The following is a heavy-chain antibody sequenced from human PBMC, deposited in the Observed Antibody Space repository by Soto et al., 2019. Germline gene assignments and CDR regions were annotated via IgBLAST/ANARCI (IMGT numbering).Heavy chain of an antibody. J-gene: IGHJ4*02. V-gene: IGHV4-59*01. CDR2: VAYSGTT. D-gene: IGHD6-6*01. CDR1: PGSISSSY. Sequence: QEQLQESGPGLVKPSETLTLSCTVSPGSISSSYWSWIRQPPGKGLEWIGHVAYSGTTKYNPSLKGRGSISVISSKRQFSLRLSSVTAADTAVYYCAREAQDSYFDYWGQGILVTVSS. CDR3: AREAQDSYFDY.